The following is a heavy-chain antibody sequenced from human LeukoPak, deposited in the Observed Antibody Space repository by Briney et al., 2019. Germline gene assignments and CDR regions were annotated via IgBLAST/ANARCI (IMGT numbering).Heavy chain of an antibody. Sequence: AGGPLRLSCAASGFTFSSYGMHWVRQAPGKGLEWVAVISYDGSNKYYADSVRGRFTISRDNSKNTLYLQMNSLRAEDTAVYYCAKDRGSGWGDFDYWGQGTLVTVSS. CDR1: GFTFSSYG. V-gene: IGHV3-30*18. CDR2: ISYDGSNK. D-gene: IGHD6-19*01. CDR3: AKDRGSGWGDFDY. J-gene: IGHJ4*02.